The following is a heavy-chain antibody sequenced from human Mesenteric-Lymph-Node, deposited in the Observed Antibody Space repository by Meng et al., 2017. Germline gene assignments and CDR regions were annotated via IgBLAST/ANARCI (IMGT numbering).Heavy chain of an antibody. J-gene: IGHJ6*02. V-gene: IGHV3-66*02. CDR2: IYSGGST. CDR1: GFTVSSNY. D-gene: IGHD2-2*02. Sequence: GESLKISCAASGFTVSSNYMSWVRQAPGKGLEWVSVIYSGGSTYYADSVKGRFTISRDNCKNTLYLQMNSLRAEDTAVYYCARDYCSSTSCYNYFYYYGMDVWGQGTTVTVSS. CDR3: ARDYCSSTSCYNYFYYYGMDV.